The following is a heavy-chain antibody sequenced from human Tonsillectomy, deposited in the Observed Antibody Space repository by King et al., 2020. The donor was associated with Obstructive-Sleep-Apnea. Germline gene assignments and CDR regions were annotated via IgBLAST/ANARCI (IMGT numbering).Heavy chain of an antibody. Sequence: QVQLQESGPGLVKPSETLSLTCTVSAGSISGYYWSWVRQPPGRGLEWIGYIYYRGTTNYDPSLRSRVTMSVDTSKNQFSLNLTSVTAADTAVYYCARHPYYYYGMDVWGQGTTVTVSS. CDR2: IYYRGTT. J-gene: IGHJ6*02. V-gene: IGHV4-59*08. CDR3: ARHPYYYYGMDV. CDR1: AGSISGYY.